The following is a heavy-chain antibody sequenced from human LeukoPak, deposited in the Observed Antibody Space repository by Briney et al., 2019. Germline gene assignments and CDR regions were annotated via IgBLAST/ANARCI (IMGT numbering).Heavy chain of an antibody. Sequence: SETLSLTCAVYGGSFSSYYWSWIRQPPGKGLEWIGEINHSGSTKYNPSLKSRVTISVDTSKNQFSLKVSSLTAADTAVYYCARDEDSYGSFDYWGQGTLVTVSS. V-gene: IGHV4-34*01. D-gene: IGHD5-18*01. J-gene: IGHJ4*02. CDR1: GGSFSSYY. CDR2: INHSGST. CDR3: ARDEDSYGSFDY.